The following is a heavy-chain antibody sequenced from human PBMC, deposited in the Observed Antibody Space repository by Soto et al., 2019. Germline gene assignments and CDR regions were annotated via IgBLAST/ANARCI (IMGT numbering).Heavy chain of an antibody. V-gene: IGHV3-30-3*01. D-gene: IGHD5-18*01. J-gene: IGHJ2*01. Sequence: HPGGSLRLSCAASGFTFSSYAMHWVRQAPGKGLEWVAVISYDGSNKYYADSVKGRFTISRDNSKNTLYLQMNSLRAEDTAVYYCARDPLWGTAMVLWYFDLWGRGTLVIVSS. CDR1: GFTFSSYA. CDR3: ARDPLWGTAMVLWYFDL. CDR2: ISYDGSNK.